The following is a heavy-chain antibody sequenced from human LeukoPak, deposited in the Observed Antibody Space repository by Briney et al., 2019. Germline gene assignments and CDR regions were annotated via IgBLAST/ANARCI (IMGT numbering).Heavy chain of an antibody. Sequence: SETLSLTCSVSGGSISNYYWNWIRQPPGKGLEWIGSINDSGTTSYNPSLRSRVTISVDTSKNKVSLKLSSVTATDTAVYCCARRGYFDNWGQGTLVTVSS. CDR1: GGSISNYY. J-gene: IGHJ4*02. CDR2: INDSGTT. D-gene: IGHD2-15*01. CDR3: ARRGYFDN. V-gene: IGHV4-59*08.